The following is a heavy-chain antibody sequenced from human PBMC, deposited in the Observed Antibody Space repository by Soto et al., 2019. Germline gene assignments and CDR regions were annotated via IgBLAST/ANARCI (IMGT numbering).Heavy chain of an antibody. CDR1: GYTFTGYY. Sequence: QVQLVQSGAEVKKPGASVKVSCKASGYTFTGYYMHWVRQAPGQGLEWMGWINPNSGDTNYAQKFQGRVTMTRDTSISTAYMELSRLRSDDTAVYYCARAPVPRGWLVHMDVWGQGTTVTVSS. CDR3: ARAPVPRGWLVHMDV. V-gene: IGHV1-2*02. CDR2: INPNSGDT. J-gene: IGHJ6*02. D-gene: IGHD6-19*01.